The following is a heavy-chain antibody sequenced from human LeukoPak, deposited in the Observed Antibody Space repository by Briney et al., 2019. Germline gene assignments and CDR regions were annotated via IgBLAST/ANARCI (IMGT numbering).Heavy chain of an antibody. D-gene: IGHD4-23*01. CDR1: GGTFSNYA. V-gene: IGHV1-69*01. Sequence: ASVKVSCKASGGTFSNYAINWVRQAPGQGLEWMGGIIPIFGTAHYSQKFQGRVTITAVDSMSTAYMELSSLRSDDTAVYFCARGWLAGTTVVTPYNYWGQGTLVTVSS. CDR2: IIPIFGTA. CDR3: ARGWLAGTTVVTPYNY. J-gene: IGHJ4*02.